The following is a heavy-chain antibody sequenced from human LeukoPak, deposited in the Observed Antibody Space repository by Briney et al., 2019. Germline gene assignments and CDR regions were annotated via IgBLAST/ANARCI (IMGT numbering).Heavy chain of an antibody. D-gene: IGHD1-1*01. Sequence: GGSLRLSCAASGFTFSSYSMNWVRQAPGKGLEWVSSISSSSSYIYYADSVKGRFTISRDNAKNSLYLQMNSLRAEDTAVYYCARVREPAGAFDYWGQGTLVTVSS. CDR2: ISSSSSYI. V-gene: IGHV3-21*01. J-gene: IGHJ4*02. CDR3: ARVREPAGAFDY. CDR1: GFTFSSYS.